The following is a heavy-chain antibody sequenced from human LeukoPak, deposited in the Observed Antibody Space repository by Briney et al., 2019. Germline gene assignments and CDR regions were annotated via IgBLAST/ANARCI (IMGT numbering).Heavy chain of an antibody. Sequence: PSETLSLTCTVSGGSISSYYWSWIRQPPGKEMEWIGYIYYSGSTNYNPSLKSRVTISVDTSKNQFSLKLSSVTAADTAVYYCARGKNYYGSGSYSALDIWGQGTMVTVSS. V-gene: IGHV4-59*01. D-gene: IGHD3-10*01. CDR1: GGSISSYY. CDR2: IYYSGST. J-gene: IGHJ3*02. CDR3: ARGKNYYGSGSYSALDI.